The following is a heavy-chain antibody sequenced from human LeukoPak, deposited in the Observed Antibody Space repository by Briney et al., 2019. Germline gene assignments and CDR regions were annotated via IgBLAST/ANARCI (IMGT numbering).Heavy chain of an antibody. J-gene: IGHJ3*02. D-gene: IGHD2-2*03. Sequence: GRSLRLSCAASGFTFSSYAMHWVRQAPGKGLEWVAVISYDGSNKYYADSVKSRFTISRDNSKNTLYLQMNSLRAEDTAVYYCARVDDLDAFDIWGQGTMVTVSS. V-gene: IGHV3-30*04. CDR2: ISYDGSNK. CDR1: GFTFSSYA. CDR3: ARVDDLDAFDI.